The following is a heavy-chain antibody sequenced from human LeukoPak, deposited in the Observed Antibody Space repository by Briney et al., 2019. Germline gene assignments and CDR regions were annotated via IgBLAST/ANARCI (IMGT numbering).Heavy chain of an antibody. V-gene: IGHV3-23*01. CDR2: ITGSGAST. Sequence: GGSLRLSCAASGFSFSSYAVSWVRQAPGKGLEWVSTITGSGASTYYADSVKGRFTISRGNSKNTLYLQMNSLRAEDTAVYYCAKDPYCSGGSCYWFDPWGQGTLVTVSS. J-gene: IGHJ5*02. CDR1: GFSFSSYA. D-gene: IGHD2-15*01. CDR3: AKDPYCSGGSCYWFDP.